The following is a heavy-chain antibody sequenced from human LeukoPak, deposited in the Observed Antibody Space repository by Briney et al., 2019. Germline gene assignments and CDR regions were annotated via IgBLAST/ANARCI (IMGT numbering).Heavy chain of an antibody. CDR3: AKDAERGFDYSNSLQK. CDR1: KFMFSHYC. CDR2: IWSDGTNQ. J-gene: IGHJ4*02. D-gene: IGHD4-11*01. Sequence: PGGSLRLSCAASKFMFSHYCMHWVRQAPGKGLEWVAVIWSDGTNQYYADSVKGRFTVSRDNSQNTLYLQMSSLRPEDTAIYYCAKDAERGFDYSNSLQKWGQGTLVTVSS. V-gene: IGHV3-33*06.